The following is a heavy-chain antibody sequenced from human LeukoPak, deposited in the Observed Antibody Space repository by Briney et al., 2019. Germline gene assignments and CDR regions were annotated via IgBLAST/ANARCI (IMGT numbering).Heavy chain of an antibody. Sequence: GGSLRLSCAASGFTFSSYWMHWVRQAPGKGLVWVSRINSDGSSTSYADSVKGRFTISREHAKNPLYLQMNSLRAEEMALYYCAKERGGFDYWGQGTLVTVSS. CDR1: GFTFSSYW. J-gene: IGHJ4*02. CDR2: INSDGSST. CDR3: AKERGGFDY. V-gene: IGHV3-74*01. D-gene: IGHD3-16*01.